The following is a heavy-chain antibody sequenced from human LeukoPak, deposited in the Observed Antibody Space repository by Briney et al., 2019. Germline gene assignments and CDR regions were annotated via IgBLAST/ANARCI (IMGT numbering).Heavy chain of an antibody. CDR2: IYYSGST. CDR1: GGSISSSSYY. CDR3: ARRLPDTAMAMHFAY. D-gene: IGHD5-18*01. V-gene: IGHV4-39*01. Sequence: SETLSLTCTVSGGSISSSSYYWGWIRQPPGKGLEWIGSIYYSGSTYYNPSLKSRVTISVDTSKNQFSLKLSSVTAADTAVYSCARRLPDTAMAMHFAYWGQGTLVTVSS. J-gene: IGHJ4*02.